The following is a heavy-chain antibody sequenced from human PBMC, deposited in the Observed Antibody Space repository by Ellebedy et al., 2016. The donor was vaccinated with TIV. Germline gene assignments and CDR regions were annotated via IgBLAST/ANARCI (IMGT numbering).Heavy chain of an antibody. CDR3: ATLVMTPS. J-gene: IGHJ5*02. CDR2: ISYDGSNK. Sequence: GGSLRLXXAASGFTFSSYAMHWVRQAPGKGLEWVAVISYDGSNKYYADSVKGRFTISRDNSKNTLYLQMNSLRAEDTAVYYCATLVMTPSWGQGTLVTVSS. CDR1: GFTFSSYA. V-gene: IGHV3-30*04.